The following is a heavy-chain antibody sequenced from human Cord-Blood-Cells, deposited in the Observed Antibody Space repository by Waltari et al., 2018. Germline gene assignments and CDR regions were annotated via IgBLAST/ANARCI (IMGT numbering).Heavy chain of an antibody. CDR2: ISGSGGST. J-gene: IGHJ4*02. D-gene: IGHD4-17*01. CDR1: GFTFSSYA. Sequence: EVQLLESGGGLVQPGGSLRLSCAAYGFTFSSYAMSWVRQARGKGLEWVSVISGSGGSTYYADSVKGRFTISRDNSKNTLYLQMNSLRAEDTAVYYCAKEEGSYGDYYFDYWGQGTLVTVSS. V-gene: IGHV3-23*01. CDR3: AKEEGSYGDYYFDY.